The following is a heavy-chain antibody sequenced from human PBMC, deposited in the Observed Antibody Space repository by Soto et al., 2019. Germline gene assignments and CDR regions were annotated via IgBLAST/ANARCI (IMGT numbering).Heavy chain of an antibody. CDR3: ARGYSGSYFYY. J-gene: IGHJ4*02. CDR1: CGSISSSSYY. Sequence: SETLSLTCTVSCGSISSSSYYWGWIRQPPGKGLEWIGSIYYSGSTYYNPSLKSRVTISVDTSKNQFSLKLSSVTAADTAVYYCARGYSGSYFYYWGQGTLVTVSS. V-gene: IGHV4-39*07. D-gene: IGHD1-26*01. CDR2: IYYSGST.